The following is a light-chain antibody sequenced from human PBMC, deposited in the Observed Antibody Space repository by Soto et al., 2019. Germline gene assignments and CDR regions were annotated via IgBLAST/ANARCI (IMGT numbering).Light chain of an antibody. J-gene: IGKJ5*01. Sequence: IVLTQAPGTVYLSTGDRATLSCRASQTVGRYLAWYHQKPGQAPKLLIFDASTRASGVPARFSGSGSGTEFTLTVSSLQSEDIAVYFCQQYNNWPPNFGQGTPLEIK. CDR2: DAS. CDR3: QQYNNWPPN. CDR1: QTVGRY. V-gene: IGKV3-15*01.